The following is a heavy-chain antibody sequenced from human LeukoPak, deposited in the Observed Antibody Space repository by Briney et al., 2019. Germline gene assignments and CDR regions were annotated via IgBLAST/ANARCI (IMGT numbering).Heavy chain of an antibody. CDR2: ISSSSSTI. J-gene: IGHJ4*02. CDR3: AKGTYGTPHR. V-gene: IGHV3-48*04. Sequence: GGSLRLSCAASGFTFSSYSMNWVRQAPGKGLEWVSYISSSSSTIYYADSGKGRFTTSRDNAKNSLYLQMNSLRAEDTAVYYCAKGTYGTPHRWGQGTLVTVSS. CDR1: GFTFSSYS. D-gene: IGHD3-10*01.